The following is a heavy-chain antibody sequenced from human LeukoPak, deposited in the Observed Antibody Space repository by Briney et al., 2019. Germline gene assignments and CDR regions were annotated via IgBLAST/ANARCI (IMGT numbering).Heavy chain of an antibody. CDR2: IWYDGSNK. D-gene: IGHD2-2*02. CDR3: ARDVVPAAIGWFDP. Sequence: GGALRLSCSTSGFNFSSYGMHWVRPAPGKGVEGGAVIWYDGSNKYYADSVKGRFTISRDNSKNTLYLQMNSLRAEDTAVYYCARDVVPAAIGWFDPWGQGTLVTVSS. J-gene: IGHJ5*02. V-gene: IGHV3-33*01. CDR1: GFNFSSYG.